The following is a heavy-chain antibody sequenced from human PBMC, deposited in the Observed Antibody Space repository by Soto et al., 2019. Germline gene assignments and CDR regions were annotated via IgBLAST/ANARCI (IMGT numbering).Heavy chain of an antibody. V-gene: IGHV3-30*18. CDR2: ISYDGSNK. J-gene: IGHJ4*02. Sequence: PGGSLRLSCAASGFTFSSYGMHWVRQAPGKGLEWVAVISYDGSNKYYADSVKGRFTISRDNSKNTLYLQMNSLRAEDTAVYYCAKGRYGSGRYYFDYWGQGTLVTVSS. CDR1: GFTFSSYG. CDR3: AKGRYGSGRYYFDY. D-gene: IGHD3-10*01.